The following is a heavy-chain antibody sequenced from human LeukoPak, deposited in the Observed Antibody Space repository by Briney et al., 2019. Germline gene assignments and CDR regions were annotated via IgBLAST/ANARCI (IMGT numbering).Heavy chain of an antibody. CDR2: IYTGGTT. J-gene: IGHJ2*01. CDR1: GFTFSSYA. CDR3: ARLKNWYFDL. V-gene: IGHV3-23*03. Sequence: GGSLRLSCAASGFTFSSYAMSWVRQAPGKGLEGVSVIYTGGTTYYMDSVKGRFTISRDDSNNTMYLQMNSLRVDDTAVYYCARLKNWYFDLWGRGTLVTVST. D-gene: IGHD3-16*01.